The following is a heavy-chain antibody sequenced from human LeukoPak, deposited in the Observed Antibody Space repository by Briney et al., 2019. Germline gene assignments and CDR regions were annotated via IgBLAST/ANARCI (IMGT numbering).Heavy chain of an antibody. Sequence: GGSLRLSCAASGFTFSGSAMHWVRQASGEGLEWVGRIRSKPNGYATAYAESLKGRFTISRDDSKNTAYLQMNSLKTEDTAVYYCTSHNPMTHDFDYWGQGTLVTVSS. J-gene: IGHJ4*02. V-gene: IGHV3-73*01. CDR1: GFTFSGSA. D-gene: IGHD2-21*02. CDR2: IRSKPNGYAT. CDR3: TSHNPMTHDFDY.